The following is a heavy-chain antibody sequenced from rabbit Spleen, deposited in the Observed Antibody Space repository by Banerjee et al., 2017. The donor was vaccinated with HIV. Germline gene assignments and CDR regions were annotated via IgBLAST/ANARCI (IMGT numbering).Heavy chain of an antibody. Sequence: LEESGGGLVKPGGTLTLTCTVSGFSFSSNWICWVRQAPGKGLEWIACIDTNDGDTDYANWPKGRFTISKTSSTTVTLQMTSLTAADTATYFCARRDETGGAALNLWGQGTLV. D-gene: IGHD4-2*01. CDR1: GFSFSSNW. CDR3: ARRDETGGAALNL. CDR2: IDTNDGDT. J-gene: IGHJ4*01. V-gene: IGHV1S45*01.